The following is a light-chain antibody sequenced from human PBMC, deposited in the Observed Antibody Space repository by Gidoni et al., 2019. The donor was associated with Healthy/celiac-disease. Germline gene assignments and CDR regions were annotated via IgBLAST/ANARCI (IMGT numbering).Light chain of an antibody. CDR1: QSVSSSY. V-gene: IGKV3-20*01. CDR3: QQYGSSPYS. J-gene: IGKJ2*03. Sequence: EIVLTQSPGTLSLSPGERANLSCRASQSVSSSYLAWYQQKPGQAPRLLIYCVSSSATGIPDRFSGSGTGTDFTLTISRLEPEDFAVYYCQQYGSSPYSFXQXTKLEIK. CDR2: CVS.